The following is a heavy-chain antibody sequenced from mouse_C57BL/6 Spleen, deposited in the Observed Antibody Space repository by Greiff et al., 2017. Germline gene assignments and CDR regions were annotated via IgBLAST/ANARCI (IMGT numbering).Heavy chain of an antibody. CDR3: KRAPYDYEGRLDY. CDR1: GYTFTDYE. CDR2: IDPETGGT. Sequence: QVQLQQSGAELVRPGASVTLSCKASGYTFTDYEMHWVKQTPVHGLEWIGAIDPETGGTAYNQKFKGKAILTADKSSSTAYMELRSLTSEDSAVYYCKRAPYDYEGRLDYWGQGTTLTVSS. J-gene: IGHJ2*01. V-gene: IGHV1-15*01. D-gene: IGHD2-4*01.